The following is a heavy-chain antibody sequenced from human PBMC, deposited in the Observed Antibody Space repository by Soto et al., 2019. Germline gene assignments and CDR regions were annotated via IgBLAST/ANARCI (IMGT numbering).Heavy chain of an antibody. CDR2: TKSKADGGTT. CDR1: GFTISNAW. CDR3: IKVEYSSSLYFHQ. Sequence: EVQLVESGGGLVEPGGSLRLSCAASGFTISNAWMTWVRQAPGKGLEWVGRTKSKADGGTTDYAAPVKGRFTISRDDSKDPLYLQMSSLQTEDTAVYYCIKVEYSSSLYFHQWGQGTLVTVSS. V-gene: IGHV3-15*01. J-gene: IGHJ1*01. D-gene: IGHD6-6*01.